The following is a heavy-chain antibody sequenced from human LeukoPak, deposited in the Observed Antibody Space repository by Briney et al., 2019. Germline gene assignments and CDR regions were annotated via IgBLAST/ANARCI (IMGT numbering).Heavy chain of an antibody. J-gene: IGHJ4*02. Sequence: GGSLILSCAASGFTFSSYGMHWVRQTPGKGLGWLAVIWSDGSNKYYANSAKARFTISGDNCKNRLYLEMNRLRAEDTAVYFCARARSSTFSYSDYWGEGTLVTVSS. CDR3: ARARSSTFSYSDY. CDR2: IWSDGSNK. V-gene: IGHV3-33*01. CDR1: GFTFSSYG. D-gene: IGHD2-21*01.